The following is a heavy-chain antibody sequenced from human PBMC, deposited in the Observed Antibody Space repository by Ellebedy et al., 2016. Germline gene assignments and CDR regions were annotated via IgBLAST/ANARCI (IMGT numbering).Heavy chain of an antibody. CDR2: ISPSSSDT. CDR3: FGGSGRQQSADYY. J-gene: IGHJ4*02. CDR1: GFTFGDRY. Sequence: GESLKISXAASGFTFGDRYMSWIRQAPGKGLEWISYISPSSSDTNYRDSVKGRFTISRDNAKNSLYLQMNSLRAEDTAVYYCFGGSGRQQSADYYWGQGTLVTVSS. V-gene: IGHV3-11*03. D-gene: IGHD3-10*01.